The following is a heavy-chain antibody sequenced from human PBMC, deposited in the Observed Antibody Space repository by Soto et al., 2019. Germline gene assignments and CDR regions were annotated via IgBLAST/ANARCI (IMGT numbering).Heavy chain of an antibody. D-gene: IGHD3-22*01. CDR1: GFTFSNAW. CDR3: TTDYYYYDNSGYYYFDY. V-gene: IGHV3-15*01. J-gene: IGHJ4*02. Sequence: GGSLRLSCAASGFTFSNAWMSWVRQAPGKGLEWVGRIKSKTDGGTTDFAAPVKGRFTISRDDSKNTLYLQMNSLKTEDTAVYYCTTDYYYYDNSGYYYFDYWGQGTLVTVPQ. CDR2: IKSKTDGGTT.